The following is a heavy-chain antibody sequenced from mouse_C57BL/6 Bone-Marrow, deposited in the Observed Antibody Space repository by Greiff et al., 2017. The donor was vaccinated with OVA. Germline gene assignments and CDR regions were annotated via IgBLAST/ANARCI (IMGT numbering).Heavy chain of an antibody. CDR1: GYTFTSYG. J-gene: IGHJ1*03. CDR3: ARDYYGRDWYFDV. CDR2: IYPRSGNT. V-gene: IGHV1-81*01. D-gene: IGHD1-1*01. Sequence: VQGVESGAELARPGASVKLSCKASGYTFTSYGISWVKQRTGQGLEWIGEIYPRSGNTYYNEKFKGKATLTADKSSSTAYMELRSLTSEDSAVYFCARDYYGRDWYFDVWGTGTTVTVSS.